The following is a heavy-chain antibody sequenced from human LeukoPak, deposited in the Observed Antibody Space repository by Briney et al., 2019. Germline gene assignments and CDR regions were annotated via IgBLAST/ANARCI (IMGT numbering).Heavy chain of an antibody. CDR2: IIPIFGTA. CDR1: GGTFSSYA. D-gene: IGHD6-19*01. CDR3: ARWVPGSVWYFDY. Sequence: ASVKVSCKASGGTFSSYAISWVRQAPGQGLEWMGRIIPIFGTANYAQKFQGRVTITTDESTSTAYMELSSLRSEDTAVYYCARWVPGSVWYFDYWGQGTLVTVSS. J-gene: IGHJ4*02. V-gene: IGHV1-69*05.